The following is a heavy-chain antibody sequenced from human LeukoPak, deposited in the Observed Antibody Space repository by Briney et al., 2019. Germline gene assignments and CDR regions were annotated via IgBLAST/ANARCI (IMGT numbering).Heavy chain of an antibody. D-gene: IGHD2-2*01. CDR3: ARHRIGYCSSTSCYVTDY. Sequence: GESLKISCKGSGYSFTSYWISWVRQMPGKGLEWMGRIGPSDSYTNYSPSFQGHVTISADKSISTAYLQWSSLKASDTAMYYCARHRIGYCSSTSCYVTDYWGQGTLVTVSS. J-gene: IGHJ4*02. V-gene: IGHV5-10-1*01. CDR2: IGPSDSYT. CDR1: GYSFTSYW.